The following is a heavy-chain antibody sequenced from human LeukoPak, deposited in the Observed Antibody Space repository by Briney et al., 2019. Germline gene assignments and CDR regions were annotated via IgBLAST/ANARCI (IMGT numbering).Heavy chain of an antibody. CDR3: ATSSSSWYLRFDY. CDR2: ISAYNGNT. Sequence: ASVTVSCTASGYTFTSYGISWVRQAPGQGLEWMGWISAYNGNTNYAQKLQGRVTMTTDTSTSTAYMELRSLRSDDTAVYYCATSSSSWYLRFDYWGQGTLVTVSS. CDR1: GYTFTSYG. J-gene: IGHJ4*02. V-gene: IGHV1-18*01. D-gene: IGHD6-13*01.